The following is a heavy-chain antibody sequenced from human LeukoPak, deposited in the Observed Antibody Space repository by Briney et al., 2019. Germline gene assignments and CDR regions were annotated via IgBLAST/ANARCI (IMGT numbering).Heavy chain of an antibody. Sequence: PQTLSLTCTVSGGSISSGGYYWSWIRQHPGKGLEWIGYIYYSGSTYYNPSLKSRVTISVDTSKNQFSLKLSSVTAADTAVYYCARDHPDYGDYFDYWGQGTLVTVSS. CDR2: IYYSGST. D-gene: IGHD4-17*01. J-gene: IGHJ4*02. CDR1: GGSISSGGYY. CDR3: ARDHPDYGDYFDY. V-gene: IGHV4-31*03.